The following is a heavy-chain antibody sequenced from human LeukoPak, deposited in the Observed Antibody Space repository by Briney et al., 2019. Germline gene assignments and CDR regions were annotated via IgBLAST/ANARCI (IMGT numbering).Heavy chain of an antibody. CDR2: ISWNSGSI. CDR3: AKAAAANYYYYYMDV. Sequence: SLRLSCAASGFTFDDYAMHWVRQAPGKGLEWVSGISWNSGSIGYADSVKGRFTISRDNAKNSLYLQMNSLRAEDTALYYCAKAAAANYYYYYMDVWSKGTTVTVSS. CDR1: GFTFDDYA. V-gene: IGHV3-9*01. J-gene: IGHJ6*03. D-gene: IGHD6-13*01.